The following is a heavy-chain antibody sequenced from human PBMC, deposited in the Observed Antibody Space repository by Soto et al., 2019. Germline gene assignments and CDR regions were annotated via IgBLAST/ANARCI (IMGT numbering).Heavy chain of an antibody. CDR1: GFTFSSYW. D-gene: IGHD3-22*01. CDR2: INSDGSST. J-gene: IGHJ4*02. V-gene: IGHV3-74*01. CDR3: ARDPRNYYDSSGDIDY. Sequence: VGSLRLSCAASGFTFSSYWMHWVRQSPGKGLVWVSRINSDGSSTSYADSVKGRFTISRDNDKNTLYLQMNSLRAEDTAVYYCARDPRNYYDSSGDIDYWSQGTLVTVSS.